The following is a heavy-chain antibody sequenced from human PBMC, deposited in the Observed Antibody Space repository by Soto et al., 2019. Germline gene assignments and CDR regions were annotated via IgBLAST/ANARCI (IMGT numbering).Heavy chain of an antibody. J-gene: IGHJ3*02. V-gene: IGHV3-21*01. CDR1: GFTFSSYD. CDR2: ISSSSSYI. Sequence: GGSLRLSCAASGFTFSSYDMNWVRQAPGKGLEWVSSISSSSSYIYYADSVKGRFTISRDNAKNSLYLQMDSLRAEDTAVYYRATSGGSRDAFDIWGQGTMVTVSS. D-gene: IGHD2-15*01. CDR3: ATSGGSRDAFDI.